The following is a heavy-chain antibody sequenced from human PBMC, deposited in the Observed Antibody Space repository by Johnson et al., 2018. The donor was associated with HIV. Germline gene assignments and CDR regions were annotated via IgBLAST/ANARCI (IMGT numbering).Heavy chain of an antibody. CDR1: GFTFSSYA. V-gene: IGHV3-23*04. CDR2: ISGSGGST. CDR3: AKDRSSSWYDGAFDI. D-gene: IGHD6-13*01. J-gene: IGHJ3*02. Sequence: VQLVESGGGLVQPGGSLRLSCAASGFTFSSYAMSWVRQAPGKGLDWVSAISGSGGSTYYAASVKGRFTISRDNAKNSLYLQMNSLRAEDTAVYYCAKDRSSSWYDGAFDIWGQGTMVTVSS.